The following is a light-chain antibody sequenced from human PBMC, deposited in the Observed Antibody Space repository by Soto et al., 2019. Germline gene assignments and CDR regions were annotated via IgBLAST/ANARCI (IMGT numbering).Light chain of an antibody. J-gene: IGLJ2*01. CDR1: SSDVGGYNY. V-gene: IGLV2-14*03. Sequence: QSALTQPASVSGSPGQSITISCTGTSSDVGGYNYVSWYQHHPGKAPELMIYGVSNRRSGVSNRFSGSKSGNTASLTISGLQAEDEADYYCSSYTGSSTLLFGGGTKLTVL. CDR3: SSYTGSSTLL. CDR2: GVS.